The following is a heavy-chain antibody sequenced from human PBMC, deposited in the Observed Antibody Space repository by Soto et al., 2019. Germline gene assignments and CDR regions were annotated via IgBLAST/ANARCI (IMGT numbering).Heavy chain of an antibody. J-gene: IGHJ5*02. CDR3: ASLGYCSSTSCYEGGWFDP. D-gene: IGHD2-2*01. Sequence: SETLSLTCTVSGGSISSYYWSWIRQPPGKGLEWIGYIYYSGSTNYNPSLKSRVTISVDTSKNQFSLKLSSVTAADTAVYYCASLGYCSSTSCYEGGWFDPWGQGTLVTVSS. CDR2: IYYSGST. V-gene: IGHV4-59*08. CDR1: GGSISSYY.